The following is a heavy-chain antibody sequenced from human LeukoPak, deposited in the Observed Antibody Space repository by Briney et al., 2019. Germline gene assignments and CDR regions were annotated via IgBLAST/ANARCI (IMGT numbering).Heavy chain of an antibody. Sequence: ASVKVSCKASGYTFTGYYMHWVRQAPGQGLEWMGWINPNSGGTNYAQKFQGRVTMTRDTSISTAYMELSRLRSDDTAVYYCARDGIAAAAPRDAFDSWGQGTMVTVSS. CDR3: ARDGIAAAAPRDAFDS. CDR2: INPNSGGT. J-gene: IGHJ3*02. CDR1: GYTFTGYY. D-gene: IGHD6-13*01. V-gene: IGHV1-2*02.